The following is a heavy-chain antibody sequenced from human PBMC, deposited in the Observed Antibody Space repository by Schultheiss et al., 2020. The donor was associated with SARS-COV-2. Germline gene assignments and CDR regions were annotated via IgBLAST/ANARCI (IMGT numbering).Heavy chain of an antibody. CDR3: ARARGLWYYDSSGLKNYGMDV. CDR1: GGSFSGYY. CDR2: VYVSGTT. V-gene: IGHV4-59*12. D-gene: IGHD3-22*01. J-gene: IGHJ6*02. Sequence: SETLSLTCAVYGGSFSGYYWTWIRQPPGKGLEWIGYVYVSGTTNYNPSLESRVTMSIDTSKNQFSLKLSSVTAADTAVYYCARARGLWYYDSSGLKNYGMDVWGQGTTVTVSS.